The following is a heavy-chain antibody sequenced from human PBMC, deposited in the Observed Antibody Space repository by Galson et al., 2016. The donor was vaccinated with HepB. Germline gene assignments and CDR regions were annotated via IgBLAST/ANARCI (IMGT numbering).Heavy chain of an antibody. J-gene: IGHJ4*02. D-gene: IGHD5-18*01. V-gene: IGHV3-43D*04. CDR1: GFTFDSYV. CDR3: VRGYSYGDY. CDR2: TSYNDGTK. Sequence: SLRLSCAASGFTFDSYVMGWVRQAPGKGLEWVSSTSYNDGTKYYADSVRGRFTISRDNRKNSVYLQMNSLRPEDAALYFCVRGYSYGDYWGQGTLVTVSS.